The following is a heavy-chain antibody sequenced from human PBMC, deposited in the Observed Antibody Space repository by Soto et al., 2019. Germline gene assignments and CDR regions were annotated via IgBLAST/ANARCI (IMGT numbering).Heavy chain of an antibody. D-gene: IGHD6-6*01. Sequence: QVQLQESGPGLVKPSQTLSLTCTVSGDSISSSDYYWPWIRQHPGEGLEWIGYIYYTGSTYYKPSLGSRFLIPLDTPKNHFSLSLSSVTAADTAVYFCARDTGAGRAFDIWGQGTMVTVSS. V-gene: IGHV4-31*03. CDR3: ARDTGAGRAFDI. J-gene: IGHJ3*02. CDR2: IYYTGST. CDR1: GDSISSSDYY.